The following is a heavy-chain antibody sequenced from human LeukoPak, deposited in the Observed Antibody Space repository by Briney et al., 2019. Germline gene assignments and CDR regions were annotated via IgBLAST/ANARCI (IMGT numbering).Heavy chain of an antibody. D-gene: IGHD3/OR15-3a*01. Sequence: SQTLSLTCTVSGGSISSGGYYWSWIRQPPGKGLEWIGYIYHSGSTYYNPSLKSRVTISVDRSKNQFSLKLSSVTAADTAVYYCARGGTNDFWKDSWGQGTLVTVSS. CDR2: IYHSGST. CDR3: ARGGTNDFWKDS. CDR1: GGSISSGGYY. V-gene: IGHV4-30-2*01. J-gene: IGHJ4*02.